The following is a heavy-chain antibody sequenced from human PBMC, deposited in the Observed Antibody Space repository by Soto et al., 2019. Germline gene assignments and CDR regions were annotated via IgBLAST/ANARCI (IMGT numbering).Heavy chain of an antibody. CDR2: ITGDGDDT. V-gene: IGHV3-23*01. D-gene: IGHD4-4*01. CDR1: GLTFSNFA. Sequence: GGSLRLSCEASGLTFSNFAMSWVRQAPGKGLEWVSSITGDGDDTYYADSVKGRVTISRDNSKNTLYLHMNSVRVDDTAIYYCAKDRYSSSPYNWFDPWGQGSLVTVSS. CDR3: AKDRYSSSPYNWFDP. J-gene: IGHJ5*02.